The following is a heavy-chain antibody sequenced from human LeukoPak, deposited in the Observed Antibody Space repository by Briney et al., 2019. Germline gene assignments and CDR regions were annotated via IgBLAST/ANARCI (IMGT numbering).Heavy chain of an antibody. V-gene: IGHV3-30-3*01. CDR1: GFTFSSYA. CDR3: ATTNHRSGGTCSSWSPDS. Sequence: PGGSLRLSCAASGFTFSSYAMHWVRQAPGKGLEWVAVVSYDGNYKYYLDSVKGRFTISRDNSKNTLDLQMNSLRPEDTALYYCATTNHRSGGTCSSWSPDSWGQGTLVIVSS. CDR2: VSYDGNYK. D-gene: IGHD2-15*01. J-gene: IGHJ4*02.